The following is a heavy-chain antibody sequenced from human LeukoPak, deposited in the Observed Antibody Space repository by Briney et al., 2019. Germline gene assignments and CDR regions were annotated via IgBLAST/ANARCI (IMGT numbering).Heavy chain of an antibody. CDR1: GYTFTGYY. V-gene: IGHV1-2*02. J-gene: IGHJ4*02. D-gene: IGHD6-6*01. CDR3: ARGRYSSSFSDY. Sequence: ASVRVSCKASGYTFTGYYMHWVRQAPGQGLEWMGWINPNSGGTNYAQKFQGRVTMTRDTSISTAYMELSRLRSDDTAVYYCARGRYSSSFSDYWGQGTLVTVSS. CDR2: INPNSGGT.